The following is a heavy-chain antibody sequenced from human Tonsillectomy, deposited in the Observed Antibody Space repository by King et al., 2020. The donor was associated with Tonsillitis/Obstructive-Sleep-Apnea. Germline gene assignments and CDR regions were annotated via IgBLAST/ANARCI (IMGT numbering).Heavy chain of an antibody. CDR3: ARDREFGNSVWAFDI. CDR1: GDSISSSNW. CDR2: VHHTGNP. V-gene: IGHV4-4*02. D-gene: IGHD3-10*01. J-gene: IGHJ3*02. Sequence: VQLQESGPGLVTPSGTLSLTCAVSGDSISSSNWWNWVRQPPGKGLEWIGEVHHTGNPPYNPSLESRVIISVDNSKNQISLKLISVTAADTAVYYCARDREFGNSVWAFDIWGQGTMVTVSS.